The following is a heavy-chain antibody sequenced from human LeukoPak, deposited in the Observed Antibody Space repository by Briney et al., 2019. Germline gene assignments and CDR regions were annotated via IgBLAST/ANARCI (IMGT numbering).Heavy chain of an antibody. Sequence: SETLSLTCAVSGASMNTHYWSWIRQPPGKGLEWIGYMLDTVTTKDNPSLKSRFTLSTDTSKNQFSLRLTSVTAADTAVYYCATIKRGNIFGYFDFWGQGIPVTVSS. CDR3: ATIKRGNIFGYFDF. V-gene: IGHV4-59*11. D-gene: IGHD5-18*01. CDR2: MLDTVTT. J-gene: IGHJ4*02. CDR1: GASMNTHY.